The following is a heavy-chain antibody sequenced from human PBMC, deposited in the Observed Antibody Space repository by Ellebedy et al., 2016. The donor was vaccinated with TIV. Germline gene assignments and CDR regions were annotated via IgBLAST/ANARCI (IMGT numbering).Heavy chain of an antibody. Sequence: GESLKISCTASGFTFSAYWMHWVRQVPGKGLVWISRIIGDASATNYADSVKGRFTVSRDNTKKKLYLQMNSLRGDDTALYYCARGAPYTTWHLDLWGQGTLVTVSS. CDR1: GFTFSAYW. CDR3: ARGAPYTTWHLDL. J-gene: IGHJ5*02. D-gene: IGHD1-1*01. V-gene: IGHV3-74*01. CDR2: IIGDASAT.